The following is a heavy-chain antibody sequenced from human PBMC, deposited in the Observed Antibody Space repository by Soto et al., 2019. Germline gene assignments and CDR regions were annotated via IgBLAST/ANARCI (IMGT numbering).Heavy chain of an antibody. Sequence: PGGSLRLSCAASGFTVSSNYMSWVRQAPGKGLEWVSVIYSGGSTYYADSVKGRFTISRDNSKNTLYLQMNSLRAEDTAVYYCAREMWDIVHSTGQNWFDPWGQGPLVTVSS. J-gene: IGHJ5*02. V-gene: IGHV3-53*01. CDR2: IYSGGST. D-gene: IGHD2-8*01. CDR3: AREMWDIVHSTGQNWFDP. CDR1: GFTVSSNY.